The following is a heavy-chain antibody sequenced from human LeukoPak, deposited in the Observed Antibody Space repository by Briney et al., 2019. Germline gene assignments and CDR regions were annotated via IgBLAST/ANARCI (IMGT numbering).Heavy chain of an antibody. CDR3: AKDRRIAVAGTTFDY. V-gene: IGHV3-23*01. CDR1: GFTFSSYA. J-gene: IGHJ4*02. D-gene: IGHD6-19*01. CDR2: FSGSGGST. Sequence: PGGSLRLSCAASGFTFSSYAMSWVRQAPGKGLEWFSAFSGSGGSTYYADSVKGRFTISRDNSKNTLYLQMNSLRAEDTAVYYCAKDRRIAVAGTTFDYWGQGTLVTVSS.